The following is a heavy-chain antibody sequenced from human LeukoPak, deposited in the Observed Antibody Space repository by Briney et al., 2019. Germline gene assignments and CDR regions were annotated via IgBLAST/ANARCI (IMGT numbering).Heavy chain of an antibody. J-gene: IGHJ4*02. V-gene: IGHV1-2*02. Sequence: ASVKVSCKASGYTFTGYYMHWVRQAPGQGLEWMGWINPNSGGTNYAQKFQGRVTMTRDTSVSTAYMELSRLRSDDTAVYYCARVRSYGDYVLNYWGQGTLVTVSS. CDR1: GYTFTGYY. D-gene: IGHD4-17*01. CDR2: INPNSGGT. CDR3: ARVRSYGDYVLNY.